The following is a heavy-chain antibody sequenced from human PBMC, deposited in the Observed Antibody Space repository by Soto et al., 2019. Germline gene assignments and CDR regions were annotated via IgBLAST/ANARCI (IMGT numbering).Heavy chain of an antibody. CDR1: GFNFDNYG. D-gene: IGHD3-3*01. V-gene: IGHV3-30*03. J-gene: IGHJ6*02. Sequence: GGSLRLSCQASGFNFDNYGMHWVRQAPGKGLEWVAVITYDGSFQYYADSVKGRFTISRDNSKNTLYLQMNSLRAEDTAVYYCARAKLRFLEWSGEHYGMDVWGQGTTVTVSS. CDR2: ITYDGSFQ. CDR3: ARAKLRFLEWSGEHYGMDV.